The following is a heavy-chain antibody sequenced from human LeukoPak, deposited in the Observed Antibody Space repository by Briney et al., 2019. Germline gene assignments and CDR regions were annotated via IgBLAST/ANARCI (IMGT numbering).Heavy chain of an antibody. Sequence: PGGSLRLSCAASGFTFSSYAMSWVRQAPGKGLEWVSLISGSGSTYYADSVKGRFTISRDNSKNTLYLQVNSLRAEDTAMYYCAKIGTVFPWGFFDCWGQGALVTVSS. D-gene: IGHD1-14*01. CDR2: ISGSGST. CDR3: AKIGTVFPWGFFDC. V-gene: IGHV3-23*01. J-gene: IGHJ4*02. CDR1: GFTFSSYA.